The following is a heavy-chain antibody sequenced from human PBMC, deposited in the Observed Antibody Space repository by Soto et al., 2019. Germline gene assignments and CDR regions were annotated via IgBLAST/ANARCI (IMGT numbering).Heavy chain of an antibody. Sequence: QVQLQESGPGLVKPSETLSLTCTVSGGSISSYYWSWIRQPPGKGLEWIGFIFYSGSTSYNPSLKSRVTISIDTSEYQISLKLNSVTAADTAVYYCASMIGDPFLSFDSWGQGTLVVVSS. CDR2: IFYSGST. J-gene: IGHJ5*01. D-gene: IGHD3-10*02. CDR1: GGSISSYY. V-gene: IGHV4-59*01. CDR3: ASMIGDPFLSFDS.